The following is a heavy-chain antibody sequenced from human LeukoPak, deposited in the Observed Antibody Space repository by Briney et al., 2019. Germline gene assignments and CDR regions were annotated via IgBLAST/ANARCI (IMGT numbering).Heavy chain of an antibody. J-gene: IGHJ5*02. CDR2: IYTSGST. CDR1: GVSISSYY. V-gene: IGHV4-4*07. D-gene: IGHD6-13*01. CDR3: ARENAGQQLLVLVSTDFWFDP. Sequence: SETLSLTCAASGVSISSYYWSWLRQPAGKGLEWIGRIYTSGSTNYNPSLQSRVTTSVDTSKNQFSLKLSSVTAADTAVYYCARENAGQQLLVLVSTDFWFDPWGQGTLVTVSS.